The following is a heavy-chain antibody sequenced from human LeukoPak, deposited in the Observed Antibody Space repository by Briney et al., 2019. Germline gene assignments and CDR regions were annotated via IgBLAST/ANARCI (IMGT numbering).Heavy chain of an antibody. J-gene: IGHJ4*02. CDR1: GGSISSYY. CDR2: IYDSGST. CDR3: TKGGRRDILTY. V-gene: IGHV4-59*01. Sequence: TSETLSLTCTVSGGSISSYYWSWIRQPPGKGLEWIGYIYDSGSTNYNPSLKSRVTISVDTSKNQFSLKLTSVTAADTAVYYCTKGGRRDILTYWGQGILVTVSP. D-gene: IGHD3-9*01.